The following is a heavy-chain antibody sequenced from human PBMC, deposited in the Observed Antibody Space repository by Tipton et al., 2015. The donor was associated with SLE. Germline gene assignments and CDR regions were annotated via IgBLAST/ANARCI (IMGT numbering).Heavy chain of an antibody. CDR3: ARTLGAIAHTVYDAFDI. V-gene: IGHV4-38-2*01. CDR2: VYHGGST. Sequence: TLSLTCAVSGYSISSGYYWGWIRQPPGKGLEWIGSVYHGGSTYYNPSLKSRVTMSVDMSKNQFSLRLTSVTAADTAVYYCARTLGAIAHTVYDAFDIWGQGKMVTVSS. CDR1: GYSISSGYY. J-gene: IGHJ3*02. D-gene: IGHD1-26*01.